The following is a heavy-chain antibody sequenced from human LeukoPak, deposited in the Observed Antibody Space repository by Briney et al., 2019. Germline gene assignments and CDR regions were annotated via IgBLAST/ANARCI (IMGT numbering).Heavy chain of an antibody. CDR1: GGSISSYY. J-gene: IGHJ4*02. CDR3: ARRIAVAGPFDY. D-gene: IGHD6-19*01. Sequence: PSETLSLTCTVSGGSISSYYWSWIRQPPGKGLEGFGYIYYSGSTNYNPSLKRRVIISVDTSKNQFSLKLSSVTAADTAVYYCARRIAVAGPFDYWGQGALVTVSS. CDR2: IYYSGST. V-gene: IGHV4-59*08.